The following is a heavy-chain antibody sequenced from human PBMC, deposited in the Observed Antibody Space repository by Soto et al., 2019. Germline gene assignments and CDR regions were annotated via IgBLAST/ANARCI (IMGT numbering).Heavy chain of an antibody. D-gene: IGHD3-10*01. CDR2: IRQDGGAQ. CDR3: VRGGHGSGSYLGSS. Sequence: GGSLRLSCVASGFTFTTYWMIWVRQAPGKGLEWVANIRQDGGAQYYVDSVKGRFTISRDNAKNSVYLQMDSLRVEDTAVYYCVRGGHGSGSYLGSSWGQGILVTVSS. CDR1: GFTFTTYW. V-gene: IGHV3-7*03. J-gene: IGHJ5*02.